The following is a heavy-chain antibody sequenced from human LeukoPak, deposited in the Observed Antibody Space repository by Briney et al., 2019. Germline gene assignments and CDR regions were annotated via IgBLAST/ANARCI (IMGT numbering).Heavy chain of an antibody. V-gene: IGHV2-70*11. D-gene: IGHD1-7*01. CDR3: ARIGWNYFFDY. CDR2: IDWDDDK. CDR1: GYSLSTSGMC. Sequence: SAPTLVNPTQTLTLTCTFSGYSLSTSGMCVSWIRKPPGKALEWLARIDWDDDKYYSTSLKTRLTISKDTSKNQVVLTMTNMDPVDTATYYCARIGWNYFFDYWGQGTLVTVSS. J-gene: IGHJ4*02.